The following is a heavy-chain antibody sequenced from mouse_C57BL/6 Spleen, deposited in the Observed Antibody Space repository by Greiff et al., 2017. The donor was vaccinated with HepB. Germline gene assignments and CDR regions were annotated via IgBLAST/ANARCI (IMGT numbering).Heavy chain of an antibody. CDR1: GYSITSGYY. CDR2: ISYDGSN. Sequence: VQLQQSGPGLVKPSQSLSLTCSVTGYSITSGYYWNWIRQFPGNKLEWMGYISYDGSNNYNPSLKNRISITRDTSKNQFFLKLNSVTTEDTATYYCASMITTAMDYWGQGTSVTVSS. D-gene: IGHD2-4*01. J-gene: IGHJ4*01. V-gene: IGHV3-6*01. CDR3: ASMITTAMDY.